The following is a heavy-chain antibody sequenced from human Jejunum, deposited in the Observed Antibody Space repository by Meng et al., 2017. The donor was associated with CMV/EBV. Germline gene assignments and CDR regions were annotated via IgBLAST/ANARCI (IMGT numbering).Heavy chain of an antibody. CDR1: NSGSYY. D-gene: IGHD2-2*01. CDR3: ARAGRDCSSTSCSNWYFDL. CDR2: IYYSGST. Sequence: NSGSYYWTWIRQPPRKGLEWIGYIYYSGSTNYNPSLKSRVTVSLDTSKNQFSLKMNSVTAADTAVYYCARAGRDCSSTSCSNWYFDLWGRGTLVTVSS. V-gene: IGHV4-61*01. J-gene: IGHJ2*01.